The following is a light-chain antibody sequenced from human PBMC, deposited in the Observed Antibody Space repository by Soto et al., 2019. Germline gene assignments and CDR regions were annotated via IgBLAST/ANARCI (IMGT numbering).Light chain of an antibody. Sequence: QPVLTQSPSASASLGASVKLTCTLSSGHSSYAIAWHQQQPEKGPRYLMKLNSDGSHSKGDGIPDRFSGSSSGAERYLTISSLQSEDEADYHCQTWGTGTHVVFGAGTKLTVL. CDR1: SGHSSYA. J-gene: IGLJ2*01. CDR3: QTWGTGTHVV. CDR2: LNSDGSH. V-gene: IGLV4-69*01.